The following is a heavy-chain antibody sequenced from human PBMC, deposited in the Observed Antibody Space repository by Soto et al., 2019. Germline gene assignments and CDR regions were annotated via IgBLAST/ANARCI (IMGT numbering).Heavy chain of an antibody. D-gene: IGHD3-10*01. CDR2: ISGSGGST. Sequence: PGGSLRLSCAASGFTFSSYAMSWVRQAPGKGLEWVSAISGSGGSTYYADSVKGRFTIPRDNSKNTLYLQMNSLRAEDTAAYYCAKDRCRGCITLVREIDCWGQGALVTVSS. J-gene: IGHJ4*02. V-gene: IGHV3-23*01. CDR1: GFTFSSYA. CDR3: AKDRCRGCITLVREIDC.